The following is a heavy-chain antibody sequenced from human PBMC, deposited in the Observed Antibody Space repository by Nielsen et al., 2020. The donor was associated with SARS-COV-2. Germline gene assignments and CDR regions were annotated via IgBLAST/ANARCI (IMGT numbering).Heavy chain of an antibody. CDR3: ASLGDYGDYYYGMDV. CDR1: GFTFDDYA. Sequence: SLKISRAASGFTFDDYAMHWVRQAPGKGLEWVSGISWNSGSIGYADSVKGRFTISRDNAKNSLYLQMNSLRAEDTALYYCASLGDYGDYYYGMDVWGQGTTVTVSS. V-gene: IGHV3-9*01. J-gene: IGHJ6*02. D-gene: IGHD4-17*01. CDR2: ISWNSGSI.